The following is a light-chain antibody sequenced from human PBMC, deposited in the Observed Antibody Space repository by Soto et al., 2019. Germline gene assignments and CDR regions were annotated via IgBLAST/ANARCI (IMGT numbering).Light chain of an antibody. V-gene: IGKV4-1*01. J-gene: IGKJ2*01. Sequence: DIVMTQSPDSLAVSLGERATINCKSSQSVLYSPNNKNYIAWYQQKPGQPPKLLIYWASTRESGVPDRFSGSGSGTDFTLTISSLQAEDVAVYYCQQYYSSPPLYTFGQGTKLEIK. CDR2: WAS. CDR1: QSVLYSPNNKNY. CDR3: QQYYSSPPLYT.